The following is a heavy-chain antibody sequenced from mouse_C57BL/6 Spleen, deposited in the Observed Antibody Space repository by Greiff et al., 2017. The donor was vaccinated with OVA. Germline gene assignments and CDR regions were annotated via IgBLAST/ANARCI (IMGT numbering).Heavy chain of an antibody. CDR3: ANYNGYYAMDY. V-gene: IGHV1-82*01. J-gene: IGHJ4*01. CDR2: IYPGDGDT. D-gene: IGHD2-12*01. Sequence: QVQLQQSGPELVKPGASVKISCKASGYAFSSSWMNWVKQRPGKGLEWIGRIYPGDGDTNYNGKFKGKATLTADKSSSTAYMQLSSLTSEDSAVYFCANYNGYYAMDYWGQGTSVTVSS. CDR1: GYAFSSSW.